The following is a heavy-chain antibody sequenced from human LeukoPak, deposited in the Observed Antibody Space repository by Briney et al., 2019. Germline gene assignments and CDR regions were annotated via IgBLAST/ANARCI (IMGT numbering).Heavy chain of an antibody. CDR2: IKQDGSEK. CDR1: GFTFSNFW. D-gene: IGHD2-15*01. Sequence: GGSLRLSCEASGFTFSNFWMSWVRQAPGKGLEWVANIKQDGSEKFYVDSVKGRFTISRDNAKNSLYLQMNSLRAEDTAVYYCARSRNFCSGGSCSLPRTSDIWGQGTMVTVSS. J-gene: IGHJ3*02. V-gene: IGHV3-7*04. CDR3: ARSRNFCSGGSCSLPRTSDI.